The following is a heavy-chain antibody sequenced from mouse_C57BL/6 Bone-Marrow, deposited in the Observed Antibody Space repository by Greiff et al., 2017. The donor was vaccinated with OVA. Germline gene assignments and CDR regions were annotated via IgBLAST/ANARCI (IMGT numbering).Heavy chain of an antibody. V-gene: IGHV1-59*01. Sequence: VQLQQPGAELVRPGTSVKLSCKASGYTFTSYWMHWVKQRPGQGLEWIGVIDPSDSYTNYNQKFKGKATLTVDTSSSTAYMQLSSLTSEDSAVYYCAGYDYDDVWGTGTTVTVSS. CDR3: AGYDYDDV. CDR2: IDPSDSYT. CDR1: GYTFTSYW. D-gene: IGHD2-4*01. J-gene: IGHJ1*03.